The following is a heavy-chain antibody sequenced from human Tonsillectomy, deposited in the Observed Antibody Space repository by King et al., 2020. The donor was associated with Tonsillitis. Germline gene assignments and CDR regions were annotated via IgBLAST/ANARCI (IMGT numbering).Heavy chain of an antibody. Sequence: QLQEAGPGLVKPSQTLSLTCTVSGGSISSGDYYWSWIGQPPGKGLDRIGYSYYSWSTYYNPSLKSPVPISVDTSKNQFSQKLSSVTAADTAVYYCALYYYDSSGTFDPWGQGTLVTVSS. J-gene: IGHJ5*02. D-gene: IGHD3-22*01. CDR2: SYYSWST. V-gene: IGHV4-30-4*01. CDR1: GGSISSGDYY. CDR3: ALYYYDSSGTFDP.